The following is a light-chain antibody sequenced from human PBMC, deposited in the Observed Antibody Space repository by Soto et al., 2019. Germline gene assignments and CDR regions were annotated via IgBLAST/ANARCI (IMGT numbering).Light chain of an antibody. J-gene: IGKJ5*01. CDR3: QASYTTPLT. CDR2: RAS. CDR1: QSIGNY. Sequence: DIQMTQSPSSLSASIGDRVTLTCRSRQSIGNYLNWYQQKPGKAPSLLIHRASTLQNRVPSRFSGSGSGTEFTFAISGLQPDDVATYYCQASYTTPLTFGQGTRRE. V-gene: IGKV1-39*01.